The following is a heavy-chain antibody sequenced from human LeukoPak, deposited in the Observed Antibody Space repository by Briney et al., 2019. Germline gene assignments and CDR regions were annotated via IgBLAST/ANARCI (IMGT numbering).Heavy chain of an antibody. CDR2: IYYSGST. D-gene: IGHD3-22*01. CDR3: ARDVDYYDSSGYYYWFDP. CDR1: GRSISSHY. J-gene: IGHJ5*02. Sequence: PSETLSLTCTVSGRSISSHYWSWIRQPPGKGLEWIGYIYYSGSTNYNPSLKSRVTISVDASKNQFSLKLSSVTAADTAVYYYARDVDYYDSSGYYYWFDPWGQGTLVTVSS. V-gene: IGHV4-59*11.